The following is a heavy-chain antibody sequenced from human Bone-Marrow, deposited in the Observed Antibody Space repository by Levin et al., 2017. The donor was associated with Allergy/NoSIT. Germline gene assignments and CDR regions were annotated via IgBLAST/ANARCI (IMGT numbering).Heavy chain of an antibody. CDR3: TREDWELSNAFDF. CDR1: GFSFKNYE. Sequence: LSLTCVGSGFSFKNYEMNWVRQAPGKGLEWVSYISSGAGSSVFYADFAKGRFTISRENAKDTMFLQMDGLRVDDTGVYYCTREDWELSNAFDFWGLGTLVTVSS. J-gene: IGHJ4*02. CDR2: ISSGAGSSV. D-gene: IGHD1-26*01. V-gene: IGHV3-48*03.